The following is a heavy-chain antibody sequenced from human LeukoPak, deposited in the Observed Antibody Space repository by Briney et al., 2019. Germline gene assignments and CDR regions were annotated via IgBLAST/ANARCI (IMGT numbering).Heavy chain of an antibody. CDR2: INAGNGNT. D-gene: IGHD3-10*01. V-gene: IGHV1-3*01. CDR1: GYTFTSYA. Sequence: ASVKVSCKASGYTFTSYAMHWVRQAPGQRLEWMGWINAGNGNTKYSQKFQGRVTITRDTSASTAYMELSSLRSEDTAVYYCARDSIYLWGDYYGSGSYEVWGQGTLVTVSS. J-gene: IGHJ4*02. CDR3: ARDSIYLWGDYYGSGSYEV.